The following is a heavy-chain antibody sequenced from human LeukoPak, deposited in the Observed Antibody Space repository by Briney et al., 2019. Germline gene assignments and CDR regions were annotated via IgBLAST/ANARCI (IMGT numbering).Heavy chain of an antibody. D-gene: IGHD1-7*01. V-gene: IGHV3-9*01. CDR1: GFTFKDYG. CDR2: INWNGGGT. J-gene: IGHJ6*02. CDR3: AKHMRTTNTYSFFVLDV. Sequence: GGSLRLSCAASGFTFKDYGMHWLRHPPGKGLEWVSSINWNGGGTDYADSVKGRFTISRDKDKNSLYLQLSSLRPEDTALYYCAKHMRTTNTYSFFVLDVWGQGTTVSVSS.